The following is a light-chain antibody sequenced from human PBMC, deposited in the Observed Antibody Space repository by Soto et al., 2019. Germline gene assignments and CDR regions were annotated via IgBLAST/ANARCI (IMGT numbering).Light chain of an antibody. V-gene: IGKV3-15*01. CDR2: RAS. CDR1: QSVNSN. Sequence: EIVLTQSPATLSVSPGERATLSCRASQSVNSNLAWYQQKPGQAPRLLIYRASTRATGIPARFSGSGSGTDFTLTISGLQSEDFAVYYRQQYNNWPRTFGQGTKVDIK. J-gene: IGKJ1*01. CDR3: QQYNNWPRT.